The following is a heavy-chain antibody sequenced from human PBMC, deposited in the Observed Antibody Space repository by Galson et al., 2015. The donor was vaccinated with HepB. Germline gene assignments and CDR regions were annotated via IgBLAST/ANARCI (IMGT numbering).Heavy chain of an antibody. Sequence: LSLTCTVSGGSISSYYWSWIRQPPGKGLEWIGYIYYGGSTNYNPSLKSRVTISVDTSKNQFSLKLSSVTAADTAVYYCARRRAVFDWFDPWGQGTLVTVSS. D-gene: IGHD1-14*01. V-gene: IGHV4-59*08. CDR1: GGSISSYY. CDR3: ARRRAVFDWFDP. J-gene: IGHJ5*02. CDR2: IYYGGST.